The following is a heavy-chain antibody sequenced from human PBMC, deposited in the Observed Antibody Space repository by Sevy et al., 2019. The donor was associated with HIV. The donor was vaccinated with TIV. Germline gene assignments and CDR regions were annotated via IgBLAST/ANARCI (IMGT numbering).Heavy chain of an antibody. CDR2: IKQDGSEK. Sequence: GGSLRLSCGVFGFNFSTYWMSWVRQAPGKGLEWVANIKQDGSEKYYLDSLKGRFTISRDNAKKSLYLHMNSLTAEDTAVYYCAREGVEADLGFDYWGQGTLVTVSS. J-gene: IGHJ4*02. CDR3: AREGVEADLGFDY. V-gene: IGHV3-7*03. CDR1: GFNFSTYW. D-gene: IGHD3-16*01.